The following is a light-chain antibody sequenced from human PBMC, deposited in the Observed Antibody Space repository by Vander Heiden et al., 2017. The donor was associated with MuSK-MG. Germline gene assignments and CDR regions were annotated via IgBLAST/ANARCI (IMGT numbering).Light chain of an antibody. Sequence: EIVLTQSPGTLSLSPGERATLSCRASQSVSSSYLAWYQQKPGQAPRLLIYGASSRATGIPDRVSGSGSGTDFTITISRLEPEDFAVYYCQQYGSWTFGQGTKVEIK. CDR3: QQYGSWT. J-gene: IGKJ1*01. CDR2: GAS. V-gene: IGKV3-20*01. CDR1: QSVSSSY.